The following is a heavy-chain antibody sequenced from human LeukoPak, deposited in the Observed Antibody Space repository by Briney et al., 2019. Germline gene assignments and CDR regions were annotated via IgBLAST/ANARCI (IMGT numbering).Heavy chain of an antibody. J-gene: IGHJ4*02. CDR3: ARVLSRYYDSSGYYGEGYFDY. Sequence: ASVKVSCKASGYTFTSYDINWVRQATGQGLEWMGWMNPNSGNTGYAQKFQGRVTITRNTSISTAYMELSSLRSEDTAVYYCARVLSRYYDSSGYYGEGYFDYWGQGTLVTVSS. V-gene: IGHV1-8*03. D-gene: IGHD3-22*01. CDR2: MNPNSGNT. CDR1: GYTFTSYD.